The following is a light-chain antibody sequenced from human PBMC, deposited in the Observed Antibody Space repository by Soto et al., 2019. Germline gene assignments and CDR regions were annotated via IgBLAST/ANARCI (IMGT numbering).Light chain of an antibody. CDR3: CSYAGNYTYV. CDR2: DVF. J-gene: IGLJ1*01. V-gene: IGLV2-11*01. CDR1: SSDIGYY. Sequence: QSALTQPRSVSGSPGQSVTISCTGTSSDIGYYVSWYQQHPGKAPKLMIYDVFKRPSGVPDRFSGSKSGNTASLTISGLQVEDEADYYCCSYAGNYTYVFGAGTKLTVL.